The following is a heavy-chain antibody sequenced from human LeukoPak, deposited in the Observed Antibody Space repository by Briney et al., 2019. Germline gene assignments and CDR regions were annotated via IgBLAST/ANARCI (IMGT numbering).Heavy chain of an antibody. CDR2: IYHYSGTT. Sequence: SQTLSLTCTVSAGSINSGGYYWSWIRQPPGKGLEWIGYIYHYSGTTDYNPSLRSRVVISGDTSKNQFFLRLTSVTAADTAVYFCAVYFGGLFDSRPYAFDVWGQGGRVTVSA. D-gene: IGHD3-16*01. J-gene: IGHJ3*01. V-gene: IGHV4-31*03. CDR3: AVYFGGLFDSRPYAFDV. CDR1: AGSINSGGYY.